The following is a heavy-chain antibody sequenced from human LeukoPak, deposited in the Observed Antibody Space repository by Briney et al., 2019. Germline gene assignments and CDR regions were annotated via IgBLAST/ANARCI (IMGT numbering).Heavy chain of an antibody. Sequence: GGSLRLSCAASGFTFSSYWMSWVRQAPGKGLEWVANIKQDGSEKYYVDSVKGRFTISRDNAKNSLYLQMNSLRAEDTAVYYCARDDYYGSGSYYGYYYYGMDVWGEGTTVAVSS. D-gene: IGHD3-10*01. CDR3: ARDDYYGSGSYYGYYYYGMDV. CDR2: IKQDGSEK. J-gene: IGHJ6*04. CDR1: GFTFSSYW. V-gene: IGHV3-7*03.